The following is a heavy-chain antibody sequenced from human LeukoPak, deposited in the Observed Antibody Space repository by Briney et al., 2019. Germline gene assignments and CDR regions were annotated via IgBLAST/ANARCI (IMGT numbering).Heavy chain of an antibody. Sequence: SETLSLTCTVSGGSITSSNYYWGWIRQPPGKGLEWVGSISYSGSTYYNPSLKSRVTMSVDTSKNHFSLKVSSVTAADTAVYYCARLFAVVTRFFDYWGQGTLVTVSS. CDR2: ISYSGST. D-gene: IGHD3-3*01. J-gene: IGHJ4*02. CDR1: GGSITSSNYY. V-gene: IGHV4-39*02. CDR3: ARLFAVVTRFFDY.